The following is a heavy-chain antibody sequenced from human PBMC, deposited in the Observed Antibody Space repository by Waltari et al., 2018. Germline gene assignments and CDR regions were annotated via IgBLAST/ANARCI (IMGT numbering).Heavy chain of an antibody. Sequence: QVQLQESGPGLVKPSETLSLTCTVSGGSISSYSWSWIRQPPGKGLEWIGYIYYSGSTNYNPSLKSRVTISVDTSKNQFSLKLSSVTAADTAVYYCARVRVKAAAGYYFDYWGQGTLVTVSS. CDR2: IYYSGST. V-gene: IGHV4-59*01. D-gene: IGHD6-13*01. CDR1: GGSISSYS. J-gene: IGHJ4*02. CDR3: ARVRVKAAAGYYFDY.